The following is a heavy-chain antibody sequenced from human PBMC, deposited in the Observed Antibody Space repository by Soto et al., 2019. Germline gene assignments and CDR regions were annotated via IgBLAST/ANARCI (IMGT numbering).Heavy chain of an antibody. J-gene: IGHJ4*02. CDR3: TRVGGYYGDYPNFDY. V-gene: IGHV4-59*01. CDR2: MYYTGST. Sequence: SETLTLTCTVSGSSISPFYWSWFRQPPGKGLEWIGYMYYTGSTKYNPSLKSRVTLSLGTSRNKLSLKLSSVTAADTAVYYCTRVGGYYGDYPNFDYWGPGTLVTVSS. CDR1: GSSISPFY. D-gene: IGHD4-17*01.